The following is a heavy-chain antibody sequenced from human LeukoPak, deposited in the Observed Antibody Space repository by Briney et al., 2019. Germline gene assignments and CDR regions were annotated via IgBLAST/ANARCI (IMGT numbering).Heavy chain of an antibody. Sequence: SQTLSLTCAISGDSVSSNIAAWNWIRQSPSRGLEWLGRTYYRSKWYNDYAVSVKSRITINPDTSKKQFSLPLNSVTPEDTAVYYCARVGGADCYNNYFDYWGQGTLVTVSS. J-gene: IGHJ4*02. CDR1: GDSVSSNIAA. CDR2: TYYRSKWYN. D-gene: IGHD5-24*01. CDR3: ARVGGADCYNNYFDY. V-gene: IGHV6-1*01.